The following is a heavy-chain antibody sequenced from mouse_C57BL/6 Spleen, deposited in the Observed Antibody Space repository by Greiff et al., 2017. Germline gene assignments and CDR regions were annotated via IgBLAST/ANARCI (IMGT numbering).Heavy chain of an antibody. Sequence: VQLQQPGAELVKPGASVKLSCKASGYTFTSYWMHWVKQRPGQGLEWIGMIHPNSGSTNYNEKFKSKATLTVAKSSSTAYMQLSSLTSEDSAVYNCARLGIKNYYGSSYGYWGQGTTLTVSS. V-gene: IGHV1-64*01. D-gene: IGHD1-1*01. CDR1: GYTFTSYW. J-gene: IGHJ2*01. CDR3: ARLGIKNYYGSSYGY. CDR2: IHPNSGST.